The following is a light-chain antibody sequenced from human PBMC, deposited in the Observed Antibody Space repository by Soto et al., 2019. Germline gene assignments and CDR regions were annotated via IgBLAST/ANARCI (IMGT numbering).Light chain of an antibody. J-gene: IGKJ5*01. Sequence: EIVMTQSPATLSVTTGEGVTLSCRASHTVPSRIAWYQQKPGQAPSLLIYGASTRATGVPDRFSGTGSGTEFTLTISSLKSEDYAVYYCQQYKSWPPITFGQGTRLEI. V-gene: IGKV3-15*01. CDR3: QQYKSWPPIT. CDR1: HTVPSR. CDR2: GAS.